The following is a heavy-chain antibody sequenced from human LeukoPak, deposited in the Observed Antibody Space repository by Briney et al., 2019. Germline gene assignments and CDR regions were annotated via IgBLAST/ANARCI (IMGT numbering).Heavy chain of an antibody. V-gene: IGHV3-30*02. CDR3: ANEEWFGDSHDY. CDR1: GFTFSSYG. D-gene: IGHD3-10*01. Sequence: PGGSLRLSCAASGFTFSSYGMHWVRQAPGKGLEWVAFIRYDGSNKYYADSVKGRFTISRDNSKNTLYLQMNSLRAEDTAVYYCANEEWFGDSHDYWGQGTLVTVSS. CDR2: IRYDGSNK. J-gene: IGHJ4*02.